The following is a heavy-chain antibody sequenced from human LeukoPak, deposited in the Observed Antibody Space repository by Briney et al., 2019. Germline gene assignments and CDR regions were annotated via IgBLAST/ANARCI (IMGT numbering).Heavy chain of an antibody. CDR3: AKWGDYDVLTGYYVSDY. Sequence: LSCAAXGFTFSNYAMSWVRQAPGKGLEWXXXXXGSGSGIYYADSMKSRFTISRDNSKNTLYLQINSLRAEDTAVYYCAKWGDYDVLTGYYVSDYWGQGTLVTVS. D-gene: IGHD3-9*01. V-gene: IGHV3-23*01. CDR2: XXGSGSGI. CDR1: GFTFSNYA. J-gene: IGHJ4*02.